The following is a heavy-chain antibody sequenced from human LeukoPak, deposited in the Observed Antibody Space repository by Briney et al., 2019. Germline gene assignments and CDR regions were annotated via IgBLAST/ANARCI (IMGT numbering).Heavy chain of an antibody. J-gene: IGHJ4*02. CDR3: ARGAMAGPFDY. CDR1: GFTFSNYG. V-gene: IGHV3-30*03. CDR2: VSYDGSKK. Sequence: GGSLRLSCAASGFTFSNYGMHWVRQAPGKGLEWVATVSYDGSKKYYADSVKGRFTISRDNSQNTLYLQINSLRGDDTAVYNCARGAMAGPFDYWGQGTLVIVSS. D-gene: IGHD5-18*01.